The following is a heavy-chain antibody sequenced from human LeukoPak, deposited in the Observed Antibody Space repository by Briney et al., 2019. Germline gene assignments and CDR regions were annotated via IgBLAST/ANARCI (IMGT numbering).Heavy chain of an antibody. CDR3: ARDRKYCSGGSRNDRRGFYSMDV. J-gene: IGHJ6*04. Sequence: GGSLRLSCAASGFTSSNFWMSWVRQAPEKGLEWVANIKLDGSDKFYVDSVKGRFTISRDNAKNSLYLQMNSLRAEDTAVYYCARDRKYCSGGSRNDRRGFYSMDVWGKGTTVTVSS. CDR2: IKLDGSDK. CDR1: GFTSSNFW. D-gene: IGHD2-15*01. V-gene: IGHV3-7*03.